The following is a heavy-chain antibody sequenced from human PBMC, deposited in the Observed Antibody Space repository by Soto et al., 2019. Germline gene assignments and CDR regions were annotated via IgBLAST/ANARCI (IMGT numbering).Heavy chain of an antibody. D-gene: IGHD2-2*02. V-gene: IGHV5-51*01. J-gene: IGHJ6*02. CDR2: VYPGDSDT. CDR1: GYSFTSYW. CDR3: ARLSGCSSTSCYTHMDV. Sequence: GESLKISCKGSGYSFTSYWIGWVRQMPGKGLEWMGIVYPGDSDTRYSPSFQGQVTISADKSISTAYLQWSSLKASDTAMYYCARLSGCSSTSCYTHMDVWGQGTTVTVSS.